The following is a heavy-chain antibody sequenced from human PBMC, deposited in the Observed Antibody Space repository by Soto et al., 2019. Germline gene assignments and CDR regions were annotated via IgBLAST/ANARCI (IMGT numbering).Heavy chain of an antibody. CDR2: IYYTGST. Sequence: QVQLQESGPGLVKPSETLSLTCTVSGGSISSYYWSWIRQPPGKGLEWIGYIYYTGSTNYNPSLQSRVTISVDTSKNQFSLQLSSVTAADTAVYSCANFNWYFDLWGRGTLVTVSS. CDR3: ANFNWYFDL. V-gene: IGHV4-59*01. CDR1: GGSISSYY. J-gene: IGHJ2*01.